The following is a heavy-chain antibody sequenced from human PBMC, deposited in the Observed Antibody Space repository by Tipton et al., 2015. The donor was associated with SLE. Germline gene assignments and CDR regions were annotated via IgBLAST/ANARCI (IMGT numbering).Heavy chain of an antibody. J-gene: IGHJ6*03. D-gene: IGHD1-1*01. V-gene: IGHV4-59*01. CDR1: GGSISSYY. Sequence: LRLSCTVSGGSISSYYWSWIRQPPGKGLEWIGYIYYSGSTNYNPSLKSRVTISVDTSKNQFSLKLSSVTAADTAVYYCARDQSNDSYYYYYMDVWGKGTTVTVSS. CDR3: ARDQSNDSYYYYYMDV. CDR2: IYYSGST.